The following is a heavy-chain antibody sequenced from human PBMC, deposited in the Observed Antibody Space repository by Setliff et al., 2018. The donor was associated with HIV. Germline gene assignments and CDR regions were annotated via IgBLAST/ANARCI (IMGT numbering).Heavy chain of an antibody. CDR3: AREPGRGSSWYVGFSYYYNNMDV. CDR1: GGTFSSYT. D-gene: IGHD6-13*01. V-gene: IGHV1-69*04. CDR2: IIPILGIA. J-gene: IGHJ6*03. Sequence: SVKVSCKASGGTFSSYTISWVRQAPGQGLEWMGRIIPILGIANYAQKFQGRVTITADKSTSTAYMELSSLRSEDTAVYYCAREPGRGSSWYVGFSYYYNNMDVWGKGTTVTVSS.